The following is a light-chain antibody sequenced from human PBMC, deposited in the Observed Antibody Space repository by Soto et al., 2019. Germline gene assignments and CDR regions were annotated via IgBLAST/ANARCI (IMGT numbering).Light chain of an antibody. CDR3: QQYGSSPLT. CDR2: GAS. CDR1: QSVSSSY. V-gene: IGKV3-20*01. Sequence: EIALTQSPGTLSLSPGERATLSCRASQSVSSSYLAWYQKKPRQAPRLLIYGASNRATGIPDSFSGSGSGTDFTLTISRLEPEDFAVYYCQQYGSSPLTFGGGTKVEIK. J-gene: IGKJ4*01.